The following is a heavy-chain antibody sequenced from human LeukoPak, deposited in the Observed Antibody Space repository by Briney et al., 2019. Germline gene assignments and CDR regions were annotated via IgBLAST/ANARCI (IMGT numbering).Heavy chain of an antibody. Sequence: SETLSLTCAVSGYSISSGYYWGWIRQPPGKGLEWIGSIYHSGSTYYNPSPKSRVTISVDTSKNQFSLKLSSVTAADTAVYYCADGGSYNAFDIWGQGTMVTVSS. V-gene: IGHV4-38-2*01. CDR2: IYHSGST. CDR3: ADGGSYNAFDI. CDR1: GYSISSGYY. J-gene: IGHJ3*02. D-gene: IGHD1-26*01.